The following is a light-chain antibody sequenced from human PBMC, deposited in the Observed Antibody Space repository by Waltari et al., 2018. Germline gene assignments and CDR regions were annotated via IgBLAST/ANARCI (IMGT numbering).Light chain of an antibody. J-gene: IGLJ3*02. CDR2: EDN. CDR3: QSYDSSNRV. V-gene: IGLV6-57*01. CDR1: SGSIASTP. Sequence: NFMLTQPHSVSESPGKTVTISCTRRSGSIASTPVHRYQQRPGSSPTTVIYEDNQRPSGVPDRFSGSIDSSSNSASLTISGLKTEDEADYYCQSYDSSNRVFGGGTKLTVL.